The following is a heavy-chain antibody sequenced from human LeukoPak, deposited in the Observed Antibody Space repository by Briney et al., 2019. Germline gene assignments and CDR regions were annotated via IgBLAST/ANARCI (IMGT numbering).Heavy chain of an antibody. CDR1: GFTVSSNY. J-gene: IGHJ5*02. D-gene: IGHD2-2*01. CDR2: IYSGGST. V-gene: IGHV3-66*01. Sequence: GGSLRLSCAASGFTVSSNYMSWVRQAPGKGLEWVSVIYSGGSTYYADSVKGRFTISRDNSKNTLYLQMNSLRAEDTAVYYCARVGCSSTSCYSGPKGNNWFDPWGQGTLVTVSS. CDR3: ARVGCSSTSCYSGPKGNNWFDP.